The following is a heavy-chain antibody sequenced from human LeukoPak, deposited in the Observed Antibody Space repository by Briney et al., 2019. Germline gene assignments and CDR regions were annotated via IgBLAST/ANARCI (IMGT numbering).Heavy chain of an antibody. D-gene: IGHD3-3*01. CDR1: GGTFSSYA. V-gene: IGHV1-69*13. Sequence: SVRVSCKASGGTFSSYAISWVRQAPGQGLEWMGGIIPIFGTANYAQKFQGRVTITADESTSTAYMELSSLRSEDTAAYYCARRHQQSGYYDDFDYWGQGTLVTVSS. J-gene: IGHJ4*02. CDR3: ARRHQQSGYYDDFDY. CDR2: IIPIFGTA.